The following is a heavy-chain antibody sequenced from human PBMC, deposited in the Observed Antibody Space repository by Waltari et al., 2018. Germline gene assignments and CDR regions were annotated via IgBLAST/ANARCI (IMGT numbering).Heavy chain of an antibody. J-gene: IGHJ4*02. CDR1: GFTFSSYA. D-gene: IGHD3-10*01. CDR2: ISSNGGST. V-gene: IGHV3-64*01. Sequence: EVQLVESGGGLVQPGGSLRLSCEASGFTFSSYAMHWVRQAPGKGLEYVSAISSNGGSTYYANSVKGRFTISRDNSKNTLYLQMGSLRAEDMAVYYGARVRIGVRGYPDYWGQGTLVTVSS. CDR3: ARVRIGVRGYPDY.